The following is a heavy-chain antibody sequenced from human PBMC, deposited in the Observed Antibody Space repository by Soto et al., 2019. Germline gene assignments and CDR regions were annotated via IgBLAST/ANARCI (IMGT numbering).Heavy chain of an antibody. Sequence: SETLSLTCSVSGVSITNYYWTWIRHPPGKGLEWIGYVYHTGNTYYNPSLKSRVTISLDTSKNQVSLRLTSVPAADTAVYYCAREQYNWKLWGQGTLVTVSS. CDR3: AREQYNWKL. CDR1: GVSITNYY. CDR2: VYHTGNT. J-gene: IGHJ4*02. D-gene: IGHD1-20*01. V-gene: IGHV4-59*01.